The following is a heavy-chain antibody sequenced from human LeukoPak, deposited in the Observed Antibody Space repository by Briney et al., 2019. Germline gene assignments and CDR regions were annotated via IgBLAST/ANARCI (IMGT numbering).Heavy chain of an antibody. CDR3: AREVLDFWSGYQYYFDY. CDR1: GGSISSGSYY. CDR2: IYTSGST. Sequence: SQTLSLTCTVSGGSISSGSYYWSWIRQPAGKGLEWIGRIYTSGSTNYNPSLKSRVTISVDTSKNQFSLKLSSVTAADTAVYYCAREVLDFWSGYQYYFDYWGQGTLVTVSS. V-gene: IGHV4-61*02. D-gene: IGHD3-3*01. J-gene: IGHJ4*02.